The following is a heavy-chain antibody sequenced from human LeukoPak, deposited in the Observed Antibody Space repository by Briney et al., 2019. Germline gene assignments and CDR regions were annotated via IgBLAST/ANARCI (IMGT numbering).Heavy chain of an antibody. Sequence: GASVKVSCKASGYTFTGYYVHWVRQAPGQGLKWMGWINPNSGGTNYAQKFQGRVTMTRDTSISTAYMELSRLGPDDTAVYYCARVVGINGMDVWGQGTTVTVSS. CDR3: ARVVGINGMDV. CDR1: GYTFTGYY. J-gene: IGHJ6*02. V-gene: IGHV1-2*02. CDR2: INPNSGGT. D-gene: IGHD2-21*01.